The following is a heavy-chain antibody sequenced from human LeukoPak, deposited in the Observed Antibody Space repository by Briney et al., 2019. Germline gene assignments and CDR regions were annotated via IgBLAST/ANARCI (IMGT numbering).Heavy chain of an antibody. CDR1: GGSISSGDYY. V-gene: IGHV4-30-4*01. Sequence: PSETLSPTCTVSGGSISSGDYYWSWIPQPPGKGLEWIGYIYYSGSTYYNPSLKSRVTISVDTSKNQFSLKLSSVTAADTAVYYCARERVYSYGYFDYWGQGTLVTVS. CDR2: IYYSGST. D-gene: IGHD5-18*01. J-gene: IGHJ4*02. CDR3: ARERVYSYGYFDY.